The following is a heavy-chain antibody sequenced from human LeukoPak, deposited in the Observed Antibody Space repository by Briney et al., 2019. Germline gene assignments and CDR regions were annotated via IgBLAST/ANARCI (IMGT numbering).Heavy chain of an antibody. Sequence: GGSLRLSCAASGFTVSITSMTWVRQTPGKGLEWVSVIFRGDITNNADSVKGRFTISRDKSKNTLYLQMNNLRPDDTAVYYCAREIFGSGSYPDFWGQGTLVTVSS. D-gene: IGHD3-10*01. CDR2: IFRGDIT. CDR3: AREIFGSGSYPDF. CDR1: GFTVSITS. V-gene: IGHV3-66*01. J-gene: IGHJ4*02.